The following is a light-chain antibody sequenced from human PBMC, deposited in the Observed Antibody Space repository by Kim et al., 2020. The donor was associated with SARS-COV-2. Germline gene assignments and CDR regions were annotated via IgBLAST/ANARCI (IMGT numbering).Light chain of an antibody. CDR3: MIYYGGVYV. V-gene: IGLV7-43*01. CDR1: TGAVTSDSS. CDR2: STR. J-gene: IGLJ1*01. Sequence: PRVTVTLTFTPRTGAVTSDSSPNWFKQTPGQAPRALIYSTRNRPSGTPARFSGSLLGGKAALTLSGVQPEDEAEYYCMIYYGGVYVFGTGTEVTVL.